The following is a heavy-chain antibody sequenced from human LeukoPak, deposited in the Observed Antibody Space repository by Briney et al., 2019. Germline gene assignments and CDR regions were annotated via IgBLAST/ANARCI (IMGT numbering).Heavy chain of an antibody. V-gene: IGHV4-59*07. Sequence: SGTLSLTCSVSGASINSYYWSWIRQPPGRGLEWIGYIYHPGSTNYNSSFRSRVTISVDTSKNQVSLRLNSVTAADTAVYYCARGGYYYDSRNYPSFGGLNFAYWGQGSLVTVSS. D-gene: IGHD3-22*01. CDR3: ARGGYYYDSRNYPSFGGLNFAY. J-gene: IGHJ4*02. CDR2: IYHPGST. CDR1: GASINSYY.